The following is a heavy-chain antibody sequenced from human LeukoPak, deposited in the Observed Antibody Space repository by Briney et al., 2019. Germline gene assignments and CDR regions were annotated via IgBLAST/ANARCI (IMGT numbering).Heavy chain of an antibody. V-gene: IGHV3-33*01. J-gene: IGHJ4*02. CDR1: GFTFSSYG. CDR3: ASLGYCSSTSCYAHDY. D-gene: IGHD2-2*01. Sequence: PGGSLRPSCAASGFTFSSYGMHWVRQAPGKGLEWVAVIWYDGSNKYYADSVKGRFTISRDNSKNTLYLQMNSLRAEDTAVYYCASLGYCSSTSCYAHDYWGQGTLVTVSS. CDR2: IWYDGSNK.